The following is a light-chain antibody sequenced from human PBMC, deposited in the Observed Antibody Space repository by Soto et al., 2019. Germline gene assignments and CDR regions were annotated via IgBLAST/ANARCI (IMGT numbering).Light chain of an antibody. CDR2: DVS. V-gene: IGLV2-14*01. J-gene: IGLJ2*01. CDR1: SSDVGGYNY. Sequence: QSALTQPASVSGSPGQSITISGTGTSSDVGGYNYVSWYQQHPGKAPKLMIYDVSNRPSGVSNRFSGSKSGNTASLTISGLQAEDEADYYCSSYTSSSTYVIFGGGTKLTVL. CDR3: SSYTSSSTYVI.